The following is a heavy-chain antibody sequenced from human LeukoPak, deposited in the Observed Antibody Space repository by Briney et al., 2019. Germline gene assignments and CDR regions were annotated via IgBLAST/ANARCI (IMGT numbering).Heavy chain of an antibody. V-gene: IGHV4-61*08. CDR3: ARAYYGSGSSYFDY. CDR1: GGSISSGGYY. J-gene: IGHJ4*02. CDR2: IYYSGST. Sequence: SETLSLTCTVSGGSISSGGYYWSWIRQHPGKGLEWIGYIYYSGSTYYNPSLKSRVTISVDTSKNQFSLKLSSVTAADTAVYYCARAYYGSGSSYFDYWGQGTLVTVSS. D-gene: IGHD3-10*01.